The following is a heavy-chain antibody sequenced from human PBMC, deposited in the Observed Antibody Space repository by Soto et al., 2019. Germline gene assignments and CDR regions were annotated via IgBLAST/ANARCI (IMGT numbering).Heavy chain of an antibody. J-gene: IGHJ3*02. CDR3: ASRGRFGESDAFDI. Sequence: GASVNVSCKASGGTFSSYTISWVRQAPGQGLEWMGRIIPILGIANYAQKFQGRVTITADKSTSTAYMELSSLRSEDTAVYYCASRGRFGESDAFDIWGQGTMVTVSS. CDR1: GGTFSSYT. V-gene: IGHV1-69*02. D-gene: IGHD3-10*01. CDR2: IIPILGIA.